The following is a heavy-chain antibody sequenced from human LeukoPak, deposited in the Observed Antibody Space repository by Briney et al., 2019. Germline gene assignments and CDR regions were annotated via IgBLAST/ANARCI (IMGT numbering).Heavy chain of an antibody. V-gene: IGHV3-48*02. CDR3: ARDGLRFGELWHYHMDV. Sequence: GGSLRLSCAASGFTFSTYSMNWVRQAPGKGLEWVSYISGSSSTIYYADSVKGRFTISRDNAKNSLYLQMRILRDEDTAVYYCARDGLRFGELWHYHMDVWGKGTRVTVSS. D-gene: IGHD3-16*01. CDR1: GFTFSTYS. CDR2: ISGSSSTI. J-gene: IGHJ6*03.